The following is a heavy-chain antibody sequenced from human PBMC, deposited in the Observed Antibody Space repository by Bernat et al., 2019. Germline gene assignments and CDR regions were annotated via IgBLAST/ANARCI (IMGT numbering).Heavy chain of an antibody. D-gene: IGHD2-15*01. CDR3: ATPGGDCSGGSCYYMCWYFDL. V-gene: IGHV3-30*03. J-gene: IGHJ2*01. CDR1: GFTFSSYG. Sequence: QVQLVESGGGVVQPGRSLRLSCAASGFTFSSYGMHWVRQAPGKGLEWVAVISYDGSNKYYADSVKGRFTISRDNSKNTLYLQMNSLRAEDTAVYYCATPGGDCSGGSCYYMCWYFDLWGHGTLVTVSS. CDR2: ISYDGSNK.